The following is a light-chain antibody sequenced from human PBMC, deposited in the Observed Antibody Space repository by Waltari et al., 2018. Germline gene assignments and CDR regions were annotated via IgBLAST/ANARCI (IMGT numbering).Light chain of an antibody. CDR2: DVS. J-gene: IGLJ3*02. CDR1: ARDIGNHNF. Sequence: QSALTQPASVSASPGQSITISCTGNARDIGNHNFVSWYRQHPGKAPQLVIYDVSRRPSDISPRFSGSKSGTTASLTIFGLQPEDEADYYCNSYTTKGTLVVFGGGTKLTVL. CDR3: NSYTTKGTLVV. V-gene: IGLV2-14*03.